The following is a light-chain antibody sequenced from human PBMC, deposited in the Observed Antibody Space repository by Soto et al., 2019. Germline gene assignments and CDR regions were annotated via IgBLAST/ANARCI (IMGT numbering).Light chain of an antibody. CDR3: QSYDSTLRGWV. Sequence: QSVLTQPPSVSGAPGQRVTISCTGSSSNIGAPYDVHWYQQLLGTAPKLLIHRNTNRASGVPDRFSGSKSGTSASLAITGLQAEDEADYYCQSYDSTLRGWVFGGGTKLTVL. J-gene: IGLJ3*02. V-gene: IGLV1-40*01. CDR2: RNT. CDR1: SSNIGAPYD.